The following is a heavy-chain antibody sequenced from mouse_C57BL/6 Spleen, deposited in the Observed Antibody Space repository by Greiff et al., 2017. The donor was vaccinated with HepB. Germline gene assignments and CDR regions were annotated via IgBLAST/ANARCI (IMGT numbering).Heavy chain of an antibody. V-gene: IGHV1-18*01. CDR2: INPNNGGT. Sequence: EVQLQQSGPELVKPGASVKIPCKASGYTFTDYNMDWVKQSHGKSLEWIGDINPNNGGTIYNQKFKGKATLTVDKSSSTAYMELRSLTAEDTAVYYCAISGSSNYEVYFDYWGQGTTLTVSS. J-gene: IGHJ2*01. CDR1: GYTFTDYN. D-gene: IGHD2-5*01. CDR3: AISGSSNYEVYFDY.